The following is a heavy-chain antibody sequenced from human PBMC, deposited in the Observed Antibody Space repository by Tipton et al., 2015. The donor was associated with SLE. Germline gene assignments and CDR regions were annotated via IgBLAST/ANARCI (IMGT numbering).Heavy chain of an antibody. Sequence: QLVQSGAEVKKPGESLKISCRGSGYSFTTYWIGWVRQMPGKGLKWMGIIYPGDSDTIYSPSFQGQVTISADNSINTAYLQWSSLKASDTAMYYCARRGWFGELDRYFFDYWGQGTLVTVSS. V-gene: IGHV5-51*01. CDR1: GYSFTTYW. CDR3: ARRGWFGELDRYFFDY. J-gene: IGHJ4*02. D-gene: IGHD3-10*01. CDR2: IYPGDSDT.